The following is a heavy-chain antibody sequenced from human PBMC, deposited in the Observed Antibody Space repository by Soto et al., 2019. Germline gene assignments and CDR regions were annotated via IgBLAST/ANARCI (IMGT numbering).Heavy chain of an antibody. D-gene: IGHD2-2*01. Sequence: WVSLRLSCAASGFTFSNAWMSWGRQAPGKGLEWVGRIKTKTDGGTTDYAAPVKGSFTISRDDSKDTLYLQMNSLKTEDTAMYYCTTGYCSSTRCYWDYYYGMDVWGQGTTVTVSS. CDR2: IKTKTDGGTT. V-gene: IGHV3-15*01. CDR1: GFTFSNAW. CDR3: TTGYCSSTRCYWDYYYGMDV. J-gene: IGHJ6*02.